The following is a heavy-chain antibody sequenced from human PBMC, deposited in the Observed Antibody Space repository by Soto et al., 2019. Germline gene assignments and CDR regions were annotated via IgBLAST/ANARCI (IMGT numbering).Heavy chain of an antibody. J-gene: IGHJ5*02. CDR1: GYTFTRYT. CDR3: ARGIATGKIDP. Sequence: ASVKVSCKASGYTFTRYTMNWVRQAPGQRLEWMGWINPDNGNTKSSRKFQDRVIITRDTSASTAYMDLSSLRSEDTAVYYCARGIATGKIDPCGQGTLVTVSS. V-gene: IGHV1-3*01. CDR2: INPDNGNT. D-gene: IGHD2-21*01.